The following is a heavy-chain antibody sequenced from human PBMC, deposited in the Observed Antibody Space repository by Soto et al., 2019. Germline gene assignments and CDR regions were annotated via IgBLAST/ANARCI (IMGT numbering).Heavy chain of an antibody. V-gene: IGHV3-64D*08. CDR2: ISSNGGST. D-gene: IGHD2-21*02. CDR3: VKVVVVTAILNWFDP. J-gene: IGHJ5*02. CDR1: GFTFSSYA. Sequence: GGSLRLSCSASGFTFSSYAMHWVRQAPGKGLEYVSAISSNGGSTYYADYVKGRFTISRDNSKNNLYHQMSNLRAEDTAEYYCVKVVVVTAILNWFDPWGQEPLVTVSS.